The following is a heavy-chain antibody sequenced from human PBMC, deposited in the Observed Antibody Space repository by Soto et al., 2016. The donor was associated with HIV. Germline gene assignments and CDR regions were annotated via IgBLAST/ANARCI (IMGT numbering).Heavy chain of an antibody. CDR2: ISSSSIYT. D-gene: IGHD5-12*01. V-gene: IGHV3-11*05. CDR3: AREDRGYSGYEGDNWFDP. J-gene: IGHJ5*02. CDR1: GFIFSDYY. Sequence: QAQLVESGGDLVKPGGSLRLSCAASGFIFSDYYMSWIRQSPGKGLEWVSYISSSSIYTNYADSVKGRFTMSRDNAKNSVYLQMNSLRAEDTAVYYCAREDRGYSGYEGDNWFDPWGQGTLVTVSS.